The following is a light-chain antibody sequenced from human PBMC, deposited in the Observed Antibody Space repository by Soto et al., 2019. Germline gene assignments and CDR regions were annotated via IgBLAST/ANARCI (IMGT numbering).Light chain of an antibody. Sequence: EVVLTQSPATLSLSPGERATLSCRASQSVNSYLAWYQQKPGQAPRLLIYDASNRATGIPARFGGSGSGTDFTLTISSLEPEDFAVYYCQQRSNWPPFTFGPGTKVDIK. CDR2: DAS. V-gene: IGKV3-11*01. CDR3: QQRSNWPPFT. CDR1: QSVNSY. J-gene: IGKJ3*01.